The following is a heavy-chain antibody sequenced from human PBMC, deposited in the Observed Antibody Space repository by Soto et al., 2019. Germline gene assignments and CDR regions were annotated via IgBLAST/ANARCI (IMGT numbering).Heavy chain of an antibody. Sequence: SQTLSLTCAISGDSVSSNSAAWNWIRQSPSRGLEWLGRTYYRSKWYNDYAVSVKSRITINPDTSKNQFSLQLNSVTPEDTAVYYCAREMLSSKYYGSGSYAFDIWGQGTMVTVSS. CDR3: AREMLSSKYYGSGSYAFDI. CDR1: GDSVSSNSAA. CDR2: TYYRSKWYN. V-gene: IGHV6-1*01. J-gene: IGHJ3*02. D-gene: IGHD3-10*01.